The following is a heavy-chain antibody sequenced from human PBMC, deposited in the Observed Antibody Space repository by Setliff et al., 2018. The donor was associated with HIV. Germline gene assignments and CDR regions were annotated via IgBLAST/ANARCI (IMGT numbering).Heavy chain of an antibody. J-gene: IGHJ4*02. Sequence: ASVKVSCKASGYTFSNYDINWVRQATGQGLEWVGWMNPNSGNTGYAQKFQGRVTLTRNTSISTAYMELSSLRSEDTAAYSCARVATVSHPGDYFDYWGQGTLVTVSS. CDR2: MNPNSGNT. D-gene: IGHD4-4*01. CDR1: GYTFSNYD. V-gene: IGHV1-8*01. CDR3: ARVATVSHPGDYFDY.